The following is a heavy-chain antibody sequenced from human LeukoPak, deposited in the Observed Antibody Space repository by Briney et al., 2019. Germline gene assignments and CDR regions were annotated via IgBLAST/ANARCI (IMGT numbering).Heavy chain of an antibody. Sequence: ASVKVSCKASGYTFTGHSIHWVRQAPGQRLEWMGYIDAGNGNTKYSQEFQGRVTMTRDTSASTAYMELSSLRSEDMAVYYCARDRGYYGSGSYGWWGQGTLVTVSS. V-gene: IGHV1-3*03. CDR3: ARDRGYYGSGSYGW. CDR1: GYTFTGHS. CDR2: IDAGNGNT. D-gene: IGHD3-10*01. J-gene: IGHJ4*02.